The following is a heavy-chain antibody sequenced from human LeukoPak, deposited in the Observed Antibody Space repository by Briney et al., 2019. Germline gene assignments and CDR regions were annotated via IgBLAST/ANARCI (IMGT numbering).Heavy chain of an antibody. CDR3: ARPHSYSSSWYFDF. CDR1: GGSLSSSSYY. CDR2: IYYSGNT. D-gene: IGHD6-13*01. J-gene: IGHJ4*02. Sequence: SETLSLTCTVSGGSLSSSSYYWGWLRQPPGTGREWIGNIYYSGNTYYNPSLKSRVTISVDTSKNQFSLKLNSVTAADTAVYFCARPHSYSSSWYFDFWGQGTLVTISS. V-gene: IGHV4-39*01.